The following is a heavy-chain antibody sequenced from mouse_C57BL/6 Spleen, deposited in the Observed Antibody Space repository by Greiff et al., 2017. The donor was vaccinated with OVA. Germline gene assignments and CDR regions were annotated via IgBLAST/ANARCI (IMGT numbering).Heavy chain of an antibody. CDR1: GYTFTSYW. CDR2: IDPSDSET. D-gene: IGHD2-1*01. V-gene: IGHV1-52*01. Sequence: QVQLQQPGAELVRPGSSVKLSCKASGYTFTSYWMHWVKQRPIQGLEWIGNIDPSDSETHYNQKFKDKATLTVDKSSSTAYMQLSSLTSEDSAVYYCAGIYYGNYEWYFDVWGTGTTVTVSS. J-gene: IGHJ1*03. CDR3: AGIYYGNYEWYFDV.